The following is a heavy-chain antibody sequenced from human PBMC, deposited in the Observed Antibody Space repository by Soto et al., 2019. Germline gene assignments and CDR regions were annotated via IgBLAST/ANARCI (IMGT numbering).Heavy chain of an antibody. CDR3: ATAFDTAMLTSDY. CDR2: ISTLSNYI. D-gene: IGHD5-18*01. V-gene: IGHV3-21*01. CDR1: GLTFGRYT. J-gene: IGHJ4*02. Sequence: EVQLVESGGGLVKPGGSLRLSCAASGLTFGRYTMNCVRQAPGKRLEWVASISTLSNYIYYAASVKSRFTISRDNAKNSVFLQIDSLRAEDTALYYCATAFDTAMLTSDYLGQGTQVNVSS.